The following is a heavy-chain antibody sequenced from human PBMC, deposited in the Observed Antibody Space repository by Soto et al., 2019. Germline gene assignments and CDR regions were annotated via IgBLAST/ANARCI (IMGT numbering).Heavy chain of an antibody. D-gene: IGHD3-3*01. CDR1: GFTFSSYW. V-gene: IGHV3-7*01. CDR3: ATEVWVYYDFWSGYSDY. J-gene: IGHJ4*02. Sequence: EVQLVESGGGLVQPGGSLRLSCAASGFTFSSYWMSWVRQAPGKGLEWVANIKEDGSDMYYVDSVKDRFTISRDNAKNSLYLQMNSLIADDMAVYYCATEVWVYYDFWSGYSDYWGQGTQVTVSS. CDR2: IKEDGSDM.